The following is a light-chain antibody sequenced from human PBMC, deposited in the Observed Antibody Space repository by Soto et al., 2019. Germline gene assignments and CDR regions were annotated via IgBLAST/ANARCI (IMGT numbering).Light chain of an antibody. Sequence: QSALTQPASVSGSPGQSITISCTGTTNDVGAYNYVSWYQQHPGKAPKLLLYHVSDRPSGVSSRFSGSKSGNTASLIISGLQAEDEADYYCSSFTSSVTYVFGTGTKVTVL. CDR1: TNDVGAYNY. CDR3: SSFTSSVTYV. V-gene: IGLV2-14*01. J-gene: IGLJ1*01. CDR2: HVS.